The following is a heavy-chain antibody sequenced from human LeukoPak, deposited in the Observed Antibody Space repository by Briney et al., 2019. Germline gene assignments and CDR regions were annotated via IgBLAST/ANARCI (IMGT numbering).Heavy chain of an antibody. CDR2: ISSSSTI. D-gene: IGHD3-22*01. CDR3: ARGGSGYGDYSYFFGLDV. CDR1: GFTFSSYS. V-gene: IGHV3-48*02. Sequence: GGSLRLSCAASGFTFSSYSMNWVRQAPGKGLEWVSYISSSSTIHYADSVKGRFSISRDNAKNSLYLQMNSLRDEDTAVYYCARGGSGYGDYSYFFGLDVWGQGTTVTVSS. J-gene: IGHJ6*02.